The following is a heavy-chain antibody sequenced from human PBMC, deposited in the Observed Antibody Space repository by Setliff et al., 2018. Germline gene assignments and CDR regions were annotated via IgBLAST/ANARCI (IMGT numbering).Heavy chain of an antibody. CDR1: GFNFSNYE. D-gene: IGHD1-20*01. CDR3: ASPPIRQYNYYMDV. J-gene: IGHJ6*04. CDR2: ISSIGRLI. V-gene: IGHV3-48*03. Sequence: PGGSLRLSCSGSGFNFSNYEINWVRQDPGKGLEWISYISSIGRLIHYADSVKGRFTVFRGNAGNSVHLQMNNLRVDDAAIYYCASPPIRQYNYYMDVWGKGTTVTVSS.